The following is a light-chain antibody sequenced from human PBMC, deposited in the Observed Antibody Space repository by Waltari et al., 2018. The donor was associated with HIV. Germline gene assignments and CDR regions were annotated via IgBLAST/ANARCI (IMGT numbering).Light chain of an antibody. J-gene: IGLJ2*01. V-gene: IGLV1-44*01. CDR2: SDD. CDR3: ATWDETLNAV. Sequence: QSVLIQPPSASGTPGQRVTLSCSGSTFNIGSNPVNWYQHLPGTAPKLLISSDDQRPSGVPDRFSGSKSGTSASLTINGLRSDDEADYYCATWDETLNAVFGGGTKLTVL. CDR1: TFNIGSNP.